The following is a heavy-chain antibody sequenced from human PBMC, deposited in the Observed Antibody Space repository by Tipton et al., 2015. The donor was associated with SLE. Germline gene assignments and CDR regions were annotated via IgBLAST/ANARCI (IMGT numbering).Heavy chain of an antibody. J-gene: IGHJ5*02. CDR1: GGSISSYY. CDR2: IYYSGST. CDR3: ARSYYYDSSAYSLSFDP. D-gene: IGHD3-22*01. Sequence: TLSLTCTVSGGSISSYYWSWIRQPPGKGLEWIGYIYYSGSTNYNPSLKSRVTISVDTSKNQFSLKLSSVTAADTAMYYCARSYYYDSSAYSLSFDPWGQGTLVTVSS. V-gene: IGHV4-59*08.